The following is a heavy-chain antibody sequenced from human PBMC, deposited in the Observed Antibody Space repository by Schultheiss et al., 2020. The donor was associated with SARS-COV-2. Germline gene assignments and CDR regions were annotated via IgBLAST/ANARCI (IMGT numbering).Heavy chain of an antibody. CDR1: GGTFSSYA. J-gene: IGHJ5*02. CDR3: ARGAYYGSGFPGFDP. Sequence: SVKVSCKASGGTFSSYAISWVRQAPGQGLEWMGRIIPILGIANYAQKFQGRVTITADKSTSTAYMELSSLRSEDTAVYYCARGAYYGSGFPGFDPWGQGTLVTVSS. CDR2: IIPILGIA. D-gene: IGHD3-10*01. V-gene: IGHV1-69*04.